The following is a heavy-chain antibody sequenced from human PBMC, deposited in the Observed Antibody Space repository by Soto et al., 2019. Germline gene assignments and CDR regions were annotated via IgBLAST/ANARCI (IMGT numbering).Heavy chain of an antibody. J-gene: IGHJ6*02. CDR1: GFTFSSYA. D-gene: IGHD6-6*01. CDR2: ISYDGSNK. CDR3: ARDQAARPYYYYGMDV. Sequence: PGGSLRLSCAASGFTFSSYAMHWVRQAPGKGLEWVAVISYDGSNKYYADSVKGRFTISRDNSKNTLYLQMNSLRAEDTAVYYCARDQAARPYYYYGMDVWGQGTTVTVSS. V-gene: IGHV3-30-3*01.